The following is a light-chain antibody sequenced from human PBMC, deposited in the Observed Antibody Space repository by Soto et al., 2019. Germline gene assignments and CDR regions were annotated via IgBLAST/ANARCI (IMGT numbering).Light chain of an antibody. V-gene: IGLV3-1*01. CDR3: QAWDNSPHVV. J-gene: IGLJ2*01. Sequence: SSELTQPPSVSVSPGQTATITCSGDKWGDKYVCWYQQNPGQSPLLVIYQVRKRPSGIPERFSGSNSGNTATLTISGTQAMDEADYYCQAWDNSPHVVFGGGTKLAVL. CDR2: QVR. CDR1: KWGDKY.